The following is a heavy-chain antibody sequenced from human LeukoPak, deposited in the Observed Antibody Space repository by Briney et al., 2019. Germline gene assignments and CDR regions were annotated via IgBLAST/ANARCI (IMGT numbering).Heavy chain of an antibody. D-gene: IGHD2-2*02. V-gene: IGHV4-31*03. CDR1: GGSIISGGYY. CDR3: ARAQYCSSTSCYSSWFDP. Sequence: SETLSLTCTVSGGSIISGGYYWSWIRQHPGKGLEWIGYIYYSGSTYYNPSLKSRVTISVDTSKNQFSLKLSSATAADTAVYYCARAQYCSSTSCYSSWFDPWGQGTLVTVSS. J-gene: IGHJ5*02. CDR2: IYYSGST.